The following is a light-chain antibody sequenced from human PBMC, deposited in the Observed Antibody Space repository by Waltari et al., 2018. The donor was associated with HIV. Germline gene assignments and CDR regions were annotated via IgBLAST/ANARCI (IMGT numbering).Light chain of an antibody. Sequence: SYELTQPPSVSVSPGPTARITCSGDALQKQYAYWYQQRPDEAPGLVIYKDTERPSGIPGRFSGSSSGTTATLTIIGVQAQDEADYHCQSADSNASLWVFGGGTKLTVL. V-gene: IGLV3-25*03. J-gene: IGLJ3*02. CDR2: KDT. CDR3: QSADSNASLWV. CDR1: ALQKQY.